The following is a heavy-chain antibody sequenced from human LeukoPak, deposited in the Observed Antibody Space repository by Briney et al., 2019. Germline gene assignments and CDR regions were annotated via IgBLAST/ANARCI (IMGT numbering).Heavy chain of an antibody. D-gene: IGHD3-22*01. CDR2: IIPIFGTA. Sequence: GSSVKVSRKASGGTFSSYAISWVRQAPGQGLEWMGGIIPIFGTANYAQKFQGRVTITADESTSTAYMELSSLRSEDTAVYYCARGYLVGSGYYPDYWGQGTLVTVSS. CDR1: GGTFSSYA. CDR3: ARGYLVGSGYYPDY. J-gene: IGHJ4*02. V-gene: IGHV1-69*01.